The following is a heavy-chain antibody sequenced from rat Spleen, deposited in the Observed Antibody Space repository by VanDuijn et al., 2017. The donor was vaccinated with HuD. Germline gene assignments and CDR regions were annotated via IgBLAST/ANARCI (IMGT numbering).Heavy chain of an antibody. J-gene: IGHJ2*01. CDR2: INSDGGGT. CDR1: GFTFSNYG. Sequence: EVQLVESGGGSVQPGRSMKLSCVASGFTFSNYGMAWVRQAPKKGLEWVTYINSDGGGTYYRDSVKGRFTISRDDAKSTLYLEMGSLRSEDTATYYCAKRGWYYFDYWGQGVMVTVSS. V-gene: IGHV5-25*01. CDR3: AKRGWYYFDY.